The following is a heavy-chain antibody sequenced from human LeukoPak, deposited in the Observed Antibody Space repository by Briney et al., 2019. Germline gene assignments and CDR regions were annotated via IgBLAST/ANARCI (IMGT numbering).Heavy chain of an antibody. CDR3: ARDSNGSGSYLNGMDV. D-gene: IGHD3-10*01. CDR2: INPNSGGT. CDR1: GYTFTGYY. J-gene: IGHJ6*02. V-gene: IGHV1-2*04. Sequence: WASVKASCKASGYTFTGYYMHWVRQAPGQGLEWMGWINPNSGGTNYAQKFQGWVTMTRDTSISTAYMELSRLRSDDTAVYYCARDSNGSGSYLNGMDVWGQGTTVTVSS.